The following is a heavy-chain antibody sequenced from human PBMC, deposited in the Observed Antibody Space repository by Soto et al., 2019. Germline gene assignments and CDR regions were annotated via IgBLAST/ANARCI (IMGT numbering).Heavy chain of an antibody. Sequence: PGESLKIYCKGSGYSFPSYWIRWVRQMPGKCLARWRKLDPSDSHTTYSPSSQGHVTIAADKSNSSAYLQWSSLKASDSAMYHCARVSDGSNLNYRGQGTLGTVS. CDR1: GYSFPSYW. D-gene: IGHD2-15*01. CDR3: ARVSDGSNLNY. V-gene: IGHV5-10-1*01. CDR2: LDPSDSHT. J-gene: IGHJ4*01.